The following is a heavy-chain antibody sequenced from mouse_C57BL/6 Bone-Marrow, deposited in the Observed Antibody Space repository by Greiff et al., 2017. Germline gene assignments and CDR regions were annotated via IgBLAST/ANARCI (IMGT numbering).Heavy chain of an antibody. D-gene: IGHD1-1*01. CDR2: IYPRSGNT. CDR3: AKITTVAGYYFDY. Sequence: QVQLKESGAELARPGASVKLSCKASGYTFTSYGISWVKQRTGQGLEWIGEIYPRSGNTYYNEKFKGKATLTADKSSSTAYMELRSLTSEDSAVYFCAKITTVAGYYFDYWGQGTTLTVSS. CDR1: GYTFTSYG. J-gene: IGHJ2*01. V-gene: IGHV1-81*01.